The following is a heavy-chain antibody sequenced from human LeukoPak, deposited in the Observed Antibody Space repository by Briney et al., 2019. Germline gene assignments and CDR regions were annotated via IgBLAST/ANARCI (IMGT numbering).Heavy chain of an antibody. CDR3: ARDLKGYPDY. V-gene: IGHV3-74*01. J-gene: IGHJ4*02. CDR1: GFSFSGHW. CDR2: ISPTGSTT. D-gene: IGHD2-2*01. Sequence: GGSLRLSCTASGFSFSGHWMHWARQLPGKGLVWVSRISPTGSTTSYADSVKGRLTISRDNSKNILYLQMKSLRAEDTAVYYCARDLKGYPDYWGQGTLVTVSP.